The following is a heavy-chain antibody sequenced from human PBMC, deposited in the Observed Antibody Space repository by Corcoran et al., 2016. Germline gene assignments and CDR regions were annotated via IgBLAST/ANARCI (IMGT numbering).Heavy chain of an antibody. V-gene: IGHV3-49*03. J-gene: IGHJ3*02. Sequence: EVQVVESGGGLAEPGRSLRLAYTVSGFTFGDYVMTWFRPAPGRGLAWISFVRSKAYGGTTEYAASVKGRFTISRDDSNSVAYLQMNSLKTEDTGVYYCSRVPGNWGAEGAFDIWGQGTEVIVSS. CDR1: GFTFGDYV. D-gene: IGHD7-27*01. CDR2: VRSKAYGGTT. CDR3: SRVPGNWGAEGAFDI.